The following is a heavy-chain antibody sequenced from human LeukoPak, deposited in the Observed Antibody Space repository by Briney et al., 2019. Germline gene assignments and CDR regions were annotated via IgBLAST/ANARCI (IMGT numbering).Heavy chain of an antibody. CDR1: GYTFTSYD. CDR3: ARVALLRYFDGCMDV. V-gene: IGHV1-8*01. Sequence: ASVKVSCEASGYTFTSYDINWVRQATGQGLEWMGWMNPNSGNTGYAQKLQGRVTMTRNTSISTAYMELSSLRSEDTAVYYCARVALLRYFDGCMDVWGKGTTVTVSS. D-gene: IGHD3-9*01. CDR2: MNPNSGNT. J-gene: IGHJ6*03.